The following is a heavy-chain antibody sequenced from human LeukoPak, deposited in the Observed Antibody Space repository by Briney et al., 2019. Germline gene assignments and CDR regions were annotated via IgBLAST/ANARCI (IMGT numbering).Heavy chain of an antibody. V-gene: IGHV3-53*05. Sequence: GRSLRLSCAASGFTFTSTHMDWVRQAPGKGPEWVALIYDDGGTVYADSVKGRFTISRDNSKNMVYLQMNSLRPEDSAVYYCARDRAGRRSSWVEFDLWGQGTLVTVSS. CDR3: ARDRAGRRSSWVEFDL. D-gene: IGHD3-10*01. J-gene: IGHJ5*02. CDR1: GFTFTSTH. CDR2: IYDDGGT.